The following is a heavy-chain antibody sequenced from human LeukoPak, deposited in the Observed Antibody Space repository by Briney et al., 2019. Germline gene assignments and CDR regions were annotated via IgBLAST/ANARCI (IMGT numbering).Heavy chain of an antibody. CDR3: ARGRPAAGQCFFDY. J-gene: IGHJ4*02. CDR2: ISYSGSA. Sequence: PSETLSLTCTVSGVSISSSNYYWGWIRQPPGKGLEWIGSISYSGSAYYNPSLKSRVAISVDTSKNQFSLKLTSVTAADTAVYYCARGRPAAGQCFFDYWGQGTLVPVSS. V-gene: IGHV4-39*01. D-gene: IGHD6-13*01. CDR1: GVSISSSNYY.